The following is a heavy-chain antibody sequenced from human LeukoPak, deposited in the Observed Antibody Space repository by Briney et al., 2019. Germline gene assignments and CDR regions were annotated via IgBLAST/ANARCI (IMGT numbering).Heavy chain of an antibody. CDR3: ARRYNRGSLDY. J-gene: IGHJ4*02. D-gene: IGHD6-19*01. CDR1: GGSISSNY. CDR2: IDYRGTT. V-gene: IGHV4-59*08. Sequence: PSETLSLTCTVSGGSISSNYWSWIREPPGKRGEWSGYIDYRGTTNYNPSLKSRVTISVDTSKNQFSLKLNSVTAADTAVYYCARRYNRGSLDYWGQGTLATVSS.